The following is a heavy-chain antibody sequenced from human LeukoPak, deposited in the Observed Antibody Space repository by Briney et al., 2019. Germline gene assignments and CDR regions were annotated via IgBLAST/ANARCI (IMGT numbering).Heavy chain of an antibody. CDR3: ARVFNAWFGELFSRVYMDV. CDR1: GFTVSSNY. CDR2: IYSGGST. V-gene: IGHV3-53*01. Sequence: GGSLRLSCAASGFTVSSNYMSWVRQAPGKGLEWVSVIYSGGSTYYADSVKGRFTISRDNSKSTLYIQMNSLRAADTAVYYCARVFNAWFGELFSRVYMDVWGKGTTVTVSS. D-gene: IGHD3-10*01. J-gene: IGHJ6*03.